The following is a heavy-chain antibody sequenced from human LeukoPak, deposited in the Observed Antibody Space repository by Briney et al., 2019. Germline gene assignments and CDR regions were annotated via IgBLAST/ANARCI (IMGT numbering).Heavy chain of an antibody. D-gene: IGHD4-17*01. J-gene: IGHJ4*02. Sequence: PGGSLRLSCAASGFTFSSYEMNWVRQAPGKGLEWVSYISSSGSTIYYADSVKGRFTISRDNAKNSLYLQMNSLRAEDTAVYYCARDDGVSPTQYYFDYWGQGTLVTVSS. CDR2: ISSSGSTI. V-gene: IGHV3-48*03. CDR1: GFTFSSYE. CDR3: ARDDGVSPTQYYFDY.